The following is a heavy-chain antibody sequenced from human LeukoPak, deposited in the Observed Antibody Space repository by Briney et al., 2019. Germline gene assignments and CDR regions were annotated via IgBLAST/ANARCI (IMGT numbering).Heavy chain of an antibody. J-gene: IGHJ4*02. V-gene: IGHV4-30-2*05. Sequence: SETLSLTCAVSGVSISSGGYSWSWIRQPPGKGLEWIGYIYHSGSTYYNPSLKSRVTISVDTSKNQFSLKLSSVTAADTAVYYCARGLGITMIFNYWGQGTLVTVSS. CDR3: ARGLGITMIFNY. D-gene: IGHD3-22*01. CDR1: GVSISSGGYS. CDR2: IYHSGST.